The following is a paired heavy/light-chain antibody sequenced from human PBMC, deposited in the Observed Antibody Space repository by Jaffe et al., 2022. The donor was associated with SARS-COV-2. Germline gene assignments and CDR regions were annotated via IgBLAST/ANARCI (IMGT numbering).Light chain of an antibody. CDR1: QSVSSSY. CDR3: QQYGSMYT. V-gene: IGKV3-20*01. CDR2: GAS. J-gene: IGKJ2*01. Sequence: EIVLTQSPGTLSLSPGERATLSCRASQSVSSSYLAWYQQKPGQAPRLLIYGASSRATGIPDRFSGSGSGTDFTLTISRLEPEDFAVYYCQQYGSMYTFGQGTKLEIK.
Heavy chain of an antibody. V-gene: IGHV4-34*01. CDR1: GGSFSGYY. D-gene: IGHD3-3*01. Sequence: QVQLQQWGAGLLKPSETLSLTCAVYGGSFSGYYWSWIRQPPGKGLEWIGEINHSGSTNYNPSLKSRVTISVDTSKNQFSLKLSSVTAADTAVYYCARAPEVVIMIRREVYYFDYWGQGTLVTVSS. J-gene: IGHJ4*02. CDR3: ARAPEVVIMIRREVYYFDY. CDR2: INHSGST.